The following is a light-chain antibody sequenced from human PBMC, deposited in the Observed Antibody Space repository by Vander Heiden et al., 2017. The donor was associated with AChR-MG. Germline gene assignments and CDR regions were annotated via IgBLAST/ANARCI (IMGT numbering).Light chain of an antibody. CDR1: SSDVGSYNY. CDR2: DVN. V-gene: IGLV2-14*01. Sequence: QSALTQPASVSGSPGQSITISCTGTSSDVGSYNYVSWYQQHPGKAPKLMIYDVNVRPSGVSSRFSGSKSGNTASLIISGLQAEDEADYYCSSHTSSTTFVLGTGTKVTVL. CDR3: SSHTSSTTFV. J-gene: IGLJ1*01.